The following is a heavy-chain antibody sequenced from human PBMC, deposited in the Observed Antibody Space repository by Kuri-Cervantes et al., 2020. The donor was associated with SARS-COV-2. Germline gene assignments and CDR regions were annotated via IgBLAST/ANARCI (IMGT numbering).Heavy chain of an antibody. CDR3: ARDRSTVVTPDAFDI. J-gene: IGHJ3*02. Sequence: GGSLRLSCTASGLIFSDYYMTWIRQAPGKGLEWVSNIGPIGTTKYYPDSVKGRFTISRDNSKNTLYLQMYSLRAEDTAVYYCARDRSTVVTPDAFDIWGQGTMVTVSS. V-gene: IGHV3-11*04. D-gene: IGHD4-23*01. CDR1: GLIFSDYY. CDR2: IGPIGTTK.